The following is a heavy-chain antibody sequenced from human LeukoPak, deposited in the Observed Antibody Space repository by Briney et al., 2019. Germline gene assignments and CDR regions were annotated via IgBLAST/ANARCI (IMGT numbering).Heavy chain of an antibody. D-gene: IGHD5-18*01. CDR2: IIPIFGTA. J-gene: IGHJ6*03. CDR1: GGTFSSYA. V-gene: IGHV1-69*05. Sequence: SVKVSCKASGGTFSSYAISWVRQAPGRGLEWMGGIIPIFGTANYAQKFQGRVTITTDESTSTAYMELSSLRSEDTAVYYCARVDTAMVTGVISYYYYMDVWGKGTTVTVSS. CDR3: ARVDTAMVTGVISYYYYMDV.